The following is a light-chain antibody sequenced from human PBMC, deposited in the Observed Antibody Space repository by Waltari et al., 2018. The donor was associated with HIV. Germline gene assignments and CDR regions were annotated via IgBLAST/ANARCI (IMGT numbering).Light chain of an antibody. CDR2: GNN. Sequence: QSVLTQPPSVSGAPGQRVILPCPGSNSNIRAGSAVPRYQHFPGTAPKLLIYGNNNRPSGVPDRFSGSKSGISASLAITGLQADDEADYYCQSYDSSLSGFWVFGGGTKLTVL. V-gene: IGLV1-40*01. CDR3: QSYDSSLSGFWV. CDR1: NSNIRAGSA. J-gene: IGLJ3*02.